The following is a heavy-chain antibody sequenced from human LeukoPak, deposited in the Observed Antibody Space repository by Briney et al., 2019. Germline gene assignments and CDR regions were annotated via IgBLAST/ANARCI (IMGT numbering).Heavy chain of an antibody. D-gene: IGHD3-10*01. Sequence: SETLSLTCTVSGGSISSGSYYWSWIRQPAGKGLEWIGRIYTSGSTNYNPPLKSRVTISVDTSKNQFSLKLSSVTAADTAVYYCARGPVLLWFGELLGPYYYYMDVWGKGTTVTVSS. J-gene: IGHJ6*03. V-gene: IGHV4-61*02. CDR1: GGSISSGSYY. CDR2: IYTSGST. CDR3: ARGPVLLWFGELLGPYYYYMDV.